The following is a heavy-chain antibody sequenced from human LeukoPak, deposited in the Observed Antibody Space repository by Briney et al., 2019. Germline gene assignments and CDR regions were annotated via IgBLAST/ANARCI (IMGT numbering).Heavy chain of an antibody. J-gene: IGHJ4*02. CDR1: GGSFSGYY. Sequence: SSETLSLTCAVYGGSFSGYYWSWVRQAPGKGLEWVSVIYSGGSTYYADSVKGRFTISRDNSKNTLYLQMNSLRAEDTAVYYCARDVQWLGLDYWGQGTLVTVSS. D-gene: IGHD6-19*01. CDR3: ARDVQWLGLDY. CDR2: IYSGGST. V-gene: IGHV3-53*01.